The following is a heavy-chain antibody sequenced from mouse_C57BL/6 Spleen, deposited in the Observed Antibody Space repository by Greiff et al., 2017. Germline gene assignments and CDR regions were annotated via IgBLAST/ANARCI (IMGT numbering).Heavy chain of an antibody. V-gene: IGHV10-3*01. CDR1: GFTFNTYA. D-gene: IGHD1-1*01. J-gene: IGHJ1*03. CDR3: VRGGGSGSYWYFDV. Sequence: EVQLVESGGGLVQPKGSLKLSCAASGFTFNTYAMHWVRQAPGKGLEWVARIRSKSSNYATYYADSVKDRFTISRDDSQSMLYLQMNNLKTEDTAMYYCVRGGGSGSYWYFDVWGTGTTVTVSS. CDR2: IRSKSSNYAT.